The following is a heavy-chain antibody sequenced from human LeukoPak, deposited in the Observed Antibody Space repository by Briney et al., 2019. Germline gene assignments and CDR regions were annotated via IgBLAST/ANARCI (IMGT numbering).Heavy chain of an antibody. Sequence: ASVRVSCKASGGTFSSYAISWVRQAPGQGLEWMGWMNPNSGNTGYAQKFQGRVTMTRNTSISTAYMELSSLRSEDTAVYYCARHDSAIANYYYYYYPIDVWGQGTTVTVSS. D-gene: IGHD5-18*01. V-gene: IGHV1-8*02. CDR1: GGTFSSYA. J-gene: IGHJ6*02. CDR2: MNPNSGNT. CDR3: ARHDSAIANYYYYYYPIDV.